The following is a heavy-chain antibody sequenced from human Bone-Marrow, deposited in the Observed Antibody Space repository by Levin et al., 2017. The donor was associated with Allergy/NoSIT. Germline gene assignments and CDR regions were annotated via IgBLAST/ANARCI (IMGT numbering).Heavy chain of an antibody. CDR2: FYWNDNK. CDR3: AHYASRGSIVGSTGVNFDY. D-gene: IGHD1-26*01. V-gene: IGHV2-5*01. CDR1: GFSLSSSAVG. J-gene: IGHJ4*02. Sequence: ESGPTLVKPTQTLTLTCTFSGFSLSSSAVGVGWIRQPPGKALEWLALFYWNDNKRYSPSLKTRLTVTKDTSKNQVVLTMTDMDPVDTATYFCAHYASRGSIVGSTGVNFDYWGQGTPVTVSS.